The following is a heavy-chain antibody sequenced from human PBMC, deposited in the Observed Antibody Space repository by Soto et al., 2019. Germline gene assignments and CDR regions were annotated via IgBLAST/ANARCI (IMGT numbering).Heavy chain of an antibody. CDR3: ASKFGELLADAFDI. J-gene: IGHJ3*02. V-gene: IGHV4-4*02. Sequence: QVQLQESGPGLVKPSGTLSLTCTVSNASISSRKWWTWVRRTPGKGLEWIGEIYHSGSINHNPSLKSRVTMSVDKSNNQFSLKMTSVTAADTAVYYCASKFGELLADAFDIWGQGTVVTVSS. CDR1: NASISSRKW. CDR2: IYHSGSI. D-gene: IGHD3-10*01.